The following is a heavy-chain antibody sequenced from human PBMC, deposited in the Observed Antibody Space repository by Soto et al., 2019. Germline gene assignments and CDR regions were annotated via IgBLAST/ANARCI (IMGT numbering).Heavy chain of an antibody. CDR3: ARDGLDIVSVGAIAGAFAI. D-gene: IGHD5-12*01. J-gene: IGHJ3*02. CDR2: IIPIFGTA. V-gene: IGHV1-69*13. CDR1: GGTFSSYA. Sequence: SVKVSCKASGGTFSSYAISWVRQAPGQGLEWMGGIIPIFGTANYAQKFQGRVTITADESTSTAYMELSSMRSEDTAVYYCARDGLDIVSVGAIAGAFAIWGQGTLLTV.